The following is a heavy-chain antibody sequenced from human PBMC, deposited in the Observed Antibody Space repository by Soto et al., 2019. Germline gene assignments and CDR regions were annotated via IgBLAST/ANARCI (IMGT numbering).Heavy chain of an antibody. CDR2: ISGSGDST. V-gene: IGHV3-23*01. CDR3: ARRSSSWYFDC. CDR1: GFTFSNYA. D-gene: IGHD6-13*01. Sequence: EVQLLESGGGLVQPGGSLRLSCAASGFTFSNYAMNWVRQAPGKGLEWVSVISGSGDSTYYADSVKGRFTISRDSSKNTLYLQMNSLRAEDTAVYYCARRSSSWYFDCWGQGTLVTVSS. J-gene: IGHJ4*02.